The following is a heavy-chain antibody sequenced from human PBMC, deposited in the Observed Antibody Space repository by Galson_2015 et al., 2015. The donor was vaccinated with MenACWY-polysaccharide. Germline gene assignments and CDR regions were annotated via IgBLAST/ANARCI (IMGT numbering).Heavy chain of an antibody. J-gene: IGHJ6*03. Sequence: TLSLTCTVSGGSIISGDYYWSWIRQPPGKGLEWIGYIYNSGSTNYNPSLKSRGTISVDASKNQFSLKLRSVTAADTAVYFCAIDARGDDVIAARVMEGFDFCFYTDGWGTGAAVIGTS. CDR1: GGSIISGDYY. D-gene: IGHD6-6*01. CDR3: AIDARGDDVIAARVMEGFDFCFYTDG. CDR2: IYNSGST. V-gene: IGHV4-30-4*01.